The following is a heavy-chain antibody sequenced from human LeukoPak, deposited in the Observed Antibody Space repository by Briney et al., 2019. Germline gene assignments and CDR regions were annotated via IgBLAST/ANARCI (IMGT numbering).Heavy chain of an antibody. CDR2: IYYSGST. J-gene: IGHJ6*04. D-gene: IGHD2/OR15-2a*01. CDR3: TRRNIVYAMDV. Sequence: PETLSLTCILSVGSINNYYWTWIRQPPGRGLEWIGYIYYSGSTNYNPSLKCRVTISVDTSKNQFSLQLNSVTPEDTAVYYCTRRNIVYAMDVWGKGTTVTVSS. CDR1: VGSINNYY. V-gene: IGHV4-59*12.